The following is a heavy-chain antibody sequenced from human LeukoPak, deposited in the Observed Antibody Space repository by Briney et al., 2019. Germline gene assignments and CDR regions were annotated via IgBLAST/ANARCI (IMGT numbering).Heavy chain of an antibody. CDR1: GGSFSGYY. CDR3: ARPTGDAFDI. J-gene: IGHJ3*02. CDR2: INHSGST. V-gene: IGHV4-34*01. Sequence: SETLSLTCAVYGGSFSGYYSSWIRQPPGKGLEWIGEINHSGSTNYNPSLKSRVTISVDTSKNQFSLKLSSVTAADTAVYYCARPTGDAFDIWGQGTMVTVSS. D-gene: IGHD1-1*01.